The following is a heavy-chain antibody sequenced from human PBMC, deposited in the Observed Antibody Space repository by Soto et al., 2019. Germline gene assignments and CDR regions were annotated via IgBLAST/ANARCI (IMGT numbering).Heavy chain of an antibody. CDR1: GFTFNNYA. V-gene: IGHV3-23*01. J-gene: IGHJ4*02. Sequence: EVQLLESGGGLVQPGGSLRLSCAASGFTFNNYAMTWVRQAPGKGLEWVSAISGGGDTTSYADSVKGRFTVSRDGSKKTLYLQVSSLRAEDTALYYCAKGRGGSGSLTPRVDFWGQGTLVTVSS. CDR2: ISGGGDTT. CDR3: AKGRGGSGSLTPRVDF. D-gene: IGHD3-10*01.